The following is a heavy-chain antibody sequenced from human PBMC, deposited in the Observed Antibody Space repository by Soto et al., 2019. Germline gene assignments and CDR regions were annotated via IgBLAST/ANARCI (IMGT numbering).Heavy chain of an antibody. J-gene: IGHJ5*01. CDR1: GDSVSSDTAT. D-gene: IGHD2-15*01. CDR2: TYYRSRWFI. V-gene: IGHV6-1*01. CDR3: VSLIGNSWLDS. Sequence: QVQLQQSGPVLVKPSQTLSLTCVISGDSVSSDTATWDWIRQSPSGGLEWLGRTYYRSRWFIDYAVSARGRITINAATSTNTLSLQLNSVPPCNTSAYCGVSLIGNSWLDSCGQSTLVSVSS.